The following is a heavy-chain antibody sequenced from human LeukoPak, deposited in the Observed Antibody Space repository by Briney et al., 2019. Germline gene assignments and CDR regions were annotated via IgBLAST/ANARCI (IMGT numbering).Heavy chain of an antibody. J-gene: IGHJ4*02. D-gene: IGHD3-22*01. V-gene: IGHV3-21*04. CDR1: GFTFSSYS. CDR2: ISSSGYT. Sequence: GGSLRLSCAASGFTFSSYSMNWVRQAPGKGLEWVSAISSSGYTYYADSVKGRVSISRDNAKNTLYLQMNSLRAEDTAVYYCAREYEDYYDSSGSYYFDYWGQGTLVTVSS. CDR3: AREYEDYYDSSGSYYFDY.